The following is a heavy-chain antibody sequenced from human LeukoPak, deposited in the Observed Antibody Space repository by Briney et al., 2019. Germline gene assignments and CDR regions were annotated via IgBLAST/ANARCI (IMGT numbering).Heavy chain of an antibody. CDR3: ARHDACIAAHPFDN. CDR1: GGSISTYY. D-gene: IGHD6-6*01. Sequence: SETLSLTCTVSGGSISTYYWSWIRRPPGKGLEWIAYIHASGPTNYNPSLKSRITISVDTSKNQFSLKLSSVTAADTAVYYCARHDACIAAHPFDNWGQGTLVTVSS. V-gene: IGHV4-4*09. J-gene: IGHJ4*02. CDR2: IHASGPT.